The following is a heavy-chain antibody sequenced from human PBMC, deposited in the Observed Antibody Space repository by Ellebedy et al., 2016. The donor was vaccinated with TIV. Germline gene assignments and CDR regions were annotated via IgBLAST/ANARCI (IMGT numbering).Heavy chain of an antibody. CDR1: GGSISSYY. CDR3: ARVAYYYDSSGYYYYYYYGMDV. CDR2: IYYSGST. J-gene: IGHJ6*02. V-gene: IGHV4-59*01. D-gene: IGHD3-22*01. Sequence: SETLSLXCTVSGGSISSYYWSWIRQPPGRGLEWIAYIYYSGSTNYNPSLKSRVTISVDTSKNQFSLKLSSVTAADTAVYYCARVAYYYDSSGYYYYYYYGMDVWGQGTTVTVSS.